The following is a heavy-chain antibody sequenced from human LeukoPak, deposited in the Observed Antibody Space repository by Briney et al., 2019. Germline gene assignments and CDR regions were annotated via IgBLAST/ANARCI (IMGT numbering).Heavy chain of an antibody. CDR3: AKFPAAGTNSGGFDY. CDR1: GFTSSSYA. J-gene: IGHJ4*02. CDR2: ISGSGGST. V-gene: IGHV3-23*01. D-gene: IGHD6-13*01. Sequence: GGSLRPSCAASGFTSSSYAMSWVRQAPGKGLEWVSSISGSGGSTYYADSVKGRFTISRDNSKNTLYLQMNSLRAEDTALYHCAKFPAAGTNSGGFDYWGQGTLVTVSS.